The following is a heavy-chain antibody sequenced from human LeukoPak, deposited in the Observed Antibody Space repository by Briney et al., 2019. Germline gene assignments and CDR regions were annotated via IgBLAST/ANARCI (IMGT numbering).Heavy chain of an antibody. CDR1: GFTFTSSA. D-gene: IGHD3-10*01. J-gene: IGHJ4*02. CDR2: IVVGSGNT. V-gene: IGHV1-58*02. CDR3: AAWARQGLTRGGGIGGMVRGVLANY. Sequence: ASVKVSCKASGFTFTSSAMQWVRQARGQRLEWIGWIVVGSGNTNYAQKFQERVTITRDMSTSTAYMELSSLRSEDTAVYYCAAWARQGLTRGGGIGGMVRGVLANYWGQGTLVTVSS.